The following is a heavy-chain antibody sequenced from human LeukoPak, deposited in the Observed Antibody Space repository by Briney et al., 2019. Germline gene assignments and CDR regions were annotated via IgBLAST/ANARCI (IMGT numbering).Heavy chain of an antibody. Sequence: PSETLSLTCFVSGDSLSTSTYYWGWLRQPPGKGLGWIRSINYRGRTFYNPSLKSRVTMSVDTSKNQFSLELTSATAADTAVYYCAKYEGSTMDDYWGQGTLVTVSS. CDR3: AKYEGSTMDDY. V-gene: IGHV4-39*07. J-gene: IGHJ4*02. D-gene: IGHD1-26*01. CDR1: GDSLSTSTYY. CDR2: INYRGRT.